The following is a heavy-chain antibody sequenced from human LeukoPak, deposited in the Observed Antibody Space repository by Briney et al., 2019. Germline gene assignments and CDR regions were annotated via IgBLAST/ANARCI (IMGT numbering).Heavy chain of an antibody. CDR2: IYYSGST. CDR3: ASSAIPGLSRGGDSSGYYY. D-gene: IGHD3-22*01. CDR1: GGSITSYH. V-gene: IGHV4-59*12. J-gene: IGHJ4*02. Sequence: SETLSLTCTVSGGSITSYHYSWIRQPPGKGLEWIGYIYYSGSTNYNPSLKSRVTISVDKFKSQFSLKLSSVTAADTAVYYCASSAIPGLSRGGDSSGYYYWGQGTVVTVSS.